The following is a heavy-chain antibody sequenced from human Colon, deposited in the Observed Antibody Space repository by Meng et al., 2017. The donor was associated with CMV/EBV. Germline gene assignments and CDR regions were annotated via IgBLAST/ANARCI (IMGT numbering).Heavy chain of an antibody. D-gene: IGHD2-15*01. CDR1: GFAFSAYN. V-gene: IGHV3-30*04. CDR3: ATDFAGVCSGGICYSSYFDY. Sequence: GESLKISCAASGFAFSAYNMHWVRQAPGKGLEWVAVISFDGRNKYYADSVEGRFTISRDNSKNTLYLQMNSLRTDDTAVYYCATDFAGVCSGGICYSSYFDYWGQGTLVTVSS. CDR2: ISFDGRNK. J-gene: IGHJ4*02.